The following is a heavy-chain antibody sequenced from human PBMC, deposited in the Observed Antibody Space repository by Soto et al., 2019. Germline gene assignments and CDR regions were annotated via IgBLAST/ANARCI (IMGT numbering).Heavy chain of an antibody. V-gene: IGHV3-7*01. CDR3: ARSGPDYGDFWAF. CDR2: IKQDGSEK. CDR1: GFTLSRCW. J-gene: IGHJ4*02. D-gene: IGHD4-17*01. Sequence: GGALRLPCTASGFTLSRCWMSWGRQAPGKGLECVANIKQDGSEKDYVDSVKGRFTISRDNAKNSLFLQMNNLRAEDTAVYYCARSGPDYGDFWAFRGRGALVTVSS.